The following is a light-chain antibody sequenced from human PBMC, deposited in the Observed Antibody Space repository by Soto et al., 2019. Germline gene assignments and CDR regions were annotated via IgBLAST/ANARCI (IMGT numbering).Light chain of an antibody. CDR1: QSVSSN. V-gene: IGKV3-11*01. CDR2: DAS. CDR3: QQRNPLT. Sequence: EIVLTQSPGTLSVSPGERATLSCRASQSVSSNLAWYQQKPGQAPRLLIYDASNRATGIPARFSGGGSGTDFTLTISSLEPEDFAVYYCQQRNPLTFGGGTKVDIK. J-gene: IGKJ4*01.